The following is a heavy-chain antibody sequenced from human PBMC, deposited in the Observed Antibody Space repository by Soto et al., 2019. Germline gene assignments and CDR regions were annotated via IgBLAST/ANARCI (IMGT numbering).Heavy chain of an antibody. CDR2: ISAYNGNT. V-gene: IGHV1-18*01. Sequence: QVQLVQSGAEVKKPGASVKVSCKASGYTFTSYGISWVRQAPGQGLEWMGWISAYNGNTNYAQELQGRVTMTTDTSTSTDYMELRSLRSDDTAVYYCAMSGGYSSGWYGYFDLWGRGTLVTVSS. CDR1: GYTFTSYG. D-gene: IGHD6-19*01. CDR3: AMSGGYSSGWYGYFDL. J-gene: IGHJ2*01.